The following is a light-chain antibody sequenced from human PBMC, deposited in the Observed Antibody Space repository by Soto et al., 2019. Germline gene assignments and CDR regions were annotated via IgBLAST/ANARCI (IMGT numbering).Light chain of an antibody. V-gene: IGKV1-5*01. Sequence: DIQMAQSPSTLSASVGDRVTITCRASQSVNHWLAWYQQKPGKAPKVLISDASDLESGVPSRFSGRGSGTEFTLTISRLQPDDFATYYCQQYNTYPYTFGQGTKLDIK. CDR2: DAS. CDR1: QSVNHW. J-gene: IGKJ2*01. CDR3: QQYNTYPYT.